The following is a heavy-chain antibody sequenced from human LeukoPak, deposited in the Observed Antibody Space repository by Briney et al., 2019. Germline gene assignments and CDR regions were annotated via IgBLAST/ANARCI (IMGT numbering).Heavy chain of an antibody. Sequence: ASVKVSCKASGYTFTSYDINWVRQATGQGLEWMGWMNPNSGNTGYAQKFQGRVTMTRNTSISTAYMELSSLRSEDTAAYYCASSITIFGVVTTDTFDYWGQGTLVTVSS. J-gene: IGHJ4*02. CDR2: MNPNSGNT. V-gene: IGHV1-8*01. D-gene: IGHD3-3*01. CDR3: ASSITIFGVVTTDTFDY. CDR1: GYTFTSYD.